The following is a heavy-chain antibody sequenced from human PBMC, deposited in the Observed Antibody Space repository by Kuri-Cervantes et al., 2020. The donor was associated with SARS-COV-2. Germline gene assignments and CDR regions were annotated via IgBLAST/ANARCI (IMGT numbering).Heavy chain of an antibody. D-gene: IGHD3-22*01. J-gene: IGHJ3*02. CDR2: IYHSGTT. Sequence: SETLSLTCAVSGYSISSGYYWGWIRQTPGKGLEWIGSIYHSGTTYYNPSLKSRVTISVDTSKNQFSLKLSSVTAADTAVYYCVRFRYYDSSRHASDIWGQGTMVTVSS. CDR1: GYSISSGYY. CDR3: VRFRYYDSSRHASDI. V-gene: IGHV4-38-2*01.